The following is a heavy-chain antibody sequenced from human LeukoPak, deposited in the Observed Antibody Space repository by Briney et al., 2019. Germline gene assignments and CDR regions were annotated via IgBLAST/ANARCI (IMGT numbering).Heavy chain of an antibody. CDR2: IYYSGST. Sequence: SETLSLTCTVSGGSISSYYWSWIRQPPGKGLEWIGYIYYSGSTNYSPSLKSRVTISVDTSKNQFSLKLSSVTAADTAVYYCARRARGRGSYSAYYYYYMDVWGKGTTVTVSS. CDR3: ARRARGRGSYSAYYYYYMDV. J-gene: IGHJ6*03. V-gene: IGHV4-59*01. D-gene: IGHD1-26*01. CDR1: GGSISSYY.